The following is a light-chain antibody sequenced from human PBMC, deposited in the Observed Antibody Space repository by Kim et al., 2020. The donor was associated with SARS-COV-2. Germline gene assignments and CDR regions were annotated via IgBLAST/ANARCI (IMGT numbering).Light chain of an antibody. J-gene: IGKJ1*01. CDR2: KAS. Sequence: DIQMTQSPSTLSASVGDRVTITCRASQSISGGLAWYQKKPGKAPKLLIYKASNLDSGVPSRFSGSGSGTEFTLTISSLQPDDFAPYYCQQYNSYSPTFGHGPKVDIK. CDR3: QQYNSYSPT. V-gene: IGKV1-5*03. CDR1: QSISGG.